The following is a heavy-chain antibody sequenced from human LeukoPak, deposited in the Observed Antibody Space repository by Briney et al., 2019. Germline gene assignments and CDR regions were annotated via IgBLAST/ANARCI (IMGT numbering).Heavy chain of an antibody. J-gene: IGHJ3*01. CDR3: ARESVISPPRQTDAFDV. CDR1: GFAVYSNY. CDR2: IYSGIST. Sequence: GGSLRLSCAASGFAVYSNYMSWVRQAPGKGLECVSVIYSGISTYYADSVKGRFTISRDNSKNMLYLQMNSLRAEDTAVYYCARESVISPPRQTDAFDVWGQGTMVTVSS. D-gene: IGHD2-21*01. V-gene: IGHV3-53*01.